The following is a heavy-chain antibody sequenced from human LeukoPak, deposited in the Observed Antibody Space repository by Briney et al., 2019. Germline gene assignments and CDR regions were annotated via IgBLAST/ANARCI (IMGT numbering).Heavy chain of an antibody. CDR2: IYHSGST. J-gene: IGHJ3*02. CDR1: GGSISSSNW. CDR3: ARQGGYSGYDAFDI. D-gene: IGHD5-12*01. V-gene: IGHV4-4*02. Sequence: SGTLSLTCAVSGGSISSSNWWSWVRQPPGKGLEWIGEIYHSGSTNYNPSLKSRVTISVDTSKNQFSLKLSSVTAADTAVYYCARQGGYSGYDAFDIWGQGTMVTVSS.